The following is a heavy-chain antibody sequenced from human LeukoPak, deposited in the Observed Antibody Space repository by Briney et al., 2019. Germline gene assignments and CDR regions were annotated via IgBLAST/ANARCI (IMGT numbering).Heavy chain of an antibody. D-gene: IGHD7-27*01. Sequence: GGSLRLSCAASGFTFSGYWMYWVRQAPGKGPVWVSLINSDGSSTNYADSVKGRFTISRDNAKNTLYLQVNSLRADDTAVYYCARHLGTYSDHWGQGTLVTVSS. J-gene: IGHJ4*02. CDR1: GFTFSGYW. V-gene: IGHV3-74*01. CDR2: INSDGSST. CDR3: ARHLGTYSDH.